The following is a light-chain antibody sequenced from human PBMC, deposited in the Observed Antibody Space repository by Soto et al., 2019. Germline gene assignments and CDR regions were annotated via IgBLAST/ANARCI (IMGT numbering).Light chain of an antibody. CDR3: SSYAGGTNWV. Sequence: QSALTQPPSASGSPGQSLTISCTGTSSDVGAHNYVSWYQQNPGKAPKLMLYDVNKRPSGVPDRFSGSKSGNTASLTVSGLQAEDEADYYCSSYAGGTNWVFGGGTKVTVL. J-gene: IGLJ3*02. CDR1: SSDVGAHNY. CDR2: DVN. V-gene: IGLV2-8*01.